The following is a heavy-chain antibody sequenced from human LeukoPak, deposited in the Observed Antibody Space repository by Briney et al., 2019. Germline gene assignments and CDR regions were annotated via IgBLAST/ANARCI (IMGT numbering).Heavy chain of an antibody. V-gene: IGHV4-59*08. D-gene: IGHD3-10*01. CDR3: ARGPPVLLWFGYYFDY. CDR1: GDSISSYY. CDR2: IYYSGST. J-gene: IGHJ4*02. Sequence: SETLSLTCTVSGDSISSYYWTWIRQPPGKGLEWIGYIYYSGSTNYNPSLKSRVTISVDTSKNQFSLRLSSVTAADTAVYYCARGPPVLLWFGYYFDYWGQGTLVTVSS.